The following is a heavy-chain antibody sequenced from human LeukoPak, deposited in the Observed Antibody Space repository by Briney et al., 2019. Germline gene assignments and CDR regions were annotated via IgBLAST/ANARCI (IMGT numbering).Heavy chain of an antibody. CDR2: IKQDGSKK. CDR1: GFPFSSYW. Sequence: GGSLRLSCVASGFPFSSYWMTWVRQAPGKGLEWVANIKQDGSKKSYVDSVKGRFTISRDNAKNSLYLQMNSLRAEDTAIYYCTRVGYIDGGIDYWGQGTLVTVSS. CDR3: TRVGYIDGGIDY. J-gene: IGHJ4*02. V-gene: IGHV3-7*04. D-gene: IGHD5-24*01.